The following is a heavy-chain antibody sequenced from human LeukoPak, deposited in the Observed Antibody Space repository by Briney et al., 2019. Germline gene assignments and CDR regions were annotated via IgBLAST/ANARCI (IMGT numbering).Heavy chain of an antibody. Sequence: GASVKVSCKASGYTFTSYAMHWVRQAPGQRLEWMGWINAGNGNTKYSQEFQGRVTITRDTSASTAYMELSSLRSEDMAVYYCARDSRAMALYYFDYWGQGTLVTVSS. CDR1: GYTFTSYA. CDR2: INAGNGNT. D-gene: IGHD5-18*01. J-gene: IGHJ4*02. CDR3: ARDSRAMALYYFDY. V-gene: IGHV1-3*03.